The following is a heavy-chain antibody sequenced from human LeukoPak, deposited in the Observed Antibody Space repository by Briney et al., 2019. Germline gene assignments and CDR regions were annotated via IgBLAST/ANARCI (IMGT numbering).Heavy chain of an antibody. CDR2: INPSGGST. CDR3: AREGDYGDFNWFDP. V-gene: IGHV1-46*01. Sequence: ASVKVSCKTFGYTFTSYYVHWVRQAPGQGLEWMGIINPSGGSTTYAQKFQGRLTMTSDTSTSTVYMELSSLRSEDTAVYYCAREGDYGDFNWFDPWGQGTLVTVSS. J-gene: IGHJ5*02. CDR1: GYTFTSYY. D-gene: IGHD4-17*01.